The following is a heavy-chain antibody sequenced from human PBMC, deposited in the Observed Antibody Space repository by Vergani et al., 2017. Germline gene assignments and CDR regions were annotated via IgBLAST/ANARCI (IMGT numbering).Heavy chain of an antibody. D-gene: IGHD6-19*01. CDR3: AKSTIAVAGTDLDY. V-gene: IGHV3-23*01. CDR2: ISGSGGST. Sequence: EVQLLESGGGLVQPGGSLRLSCAASGFTFSSYAMSWVRQARGKGLEWVSAISGSGGSTYYADAVTGRLTISRDNSKNTLSLPMNSLRAEDTAVYYCAKSTIAVAGTDLDYWGQGTLVTVSS. J-gene: IGHJ4*02. CDR1: GFTFSSYA.